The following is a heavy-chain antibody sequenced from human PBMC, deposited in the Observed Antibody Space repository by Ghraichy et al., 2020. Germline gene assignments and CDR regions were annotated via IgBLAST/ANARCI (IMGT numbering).Heavy chain of an antibody. CDR2: ISYDGSNK. J-gene: IGHJ4*02. CDR3: AKDLGGAPTVPTPIF. V-gene: IGHV3-30*18. CDR1: GFTFSSYG. Sequence: LSLTCAASGFTFSSYGMHWVRQAPGKGLEWVAVISYDGSNKYYADSVKGRFTISRDNSKNTLYLQMNSLRAEDTAVYYCAKDLGGAPTVPTPIFWGQGTLVTVSS. D-gene: IGHD3-16*01.